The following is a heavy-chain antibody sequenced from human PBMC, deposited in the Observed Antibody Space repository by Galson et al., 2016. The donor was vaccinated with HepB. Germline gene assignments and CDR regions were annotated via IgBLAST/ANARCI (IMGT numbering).Heavy chain of an antibody. Sequence: SVKVSCKASGGTFSTYTISWVRQAPGHGLEWMGRIIPIFGTTNYAQKFQGRFTITADKSTSTAYMELSSLRSEDTAMYYCARVLREWLGDHPFDYWGQGTLVTVSS. CDR1: GGTFSTYT. J-gene: IGHJ4*02. D-gene: IGHD6-19*01. CDR3: ARVLREWLGDHPFDY. V-gene: IGHV1-69*08. CDR2: IIPIFGTT.